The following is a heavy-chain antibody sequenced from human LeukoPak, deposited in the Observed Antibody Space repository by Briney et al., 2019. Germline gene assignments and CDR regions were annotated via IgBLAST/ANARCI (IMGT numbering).Heavy chain of an antibody. CDR1: GYSFTSYW. CDR2: IYPGDSDT. V-gene: IGHV5-51*01. CDR3: ARSYEQLVDY. D-gene: IGHD6-6*01. Sequence: GEPRKISCKGSGYSFTSYWIGWVRQMPGKGLEWMGIIYPGDSDTRYSPSFQGQVTISADKSTSTAYLQWSSLKASDTAMYYCARSYEQLVDYWGQGTLVTVSS. J-gene: IGHJ4*02.